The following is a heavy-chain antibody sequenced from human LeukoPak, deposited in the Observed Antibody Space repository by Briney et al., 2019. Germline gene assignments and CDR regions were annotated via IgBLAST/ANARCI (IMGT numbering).Heavy chain of an antibody. CDR1: GFTVSSNY. V-gene: IGHV3-53*04. CDR2: IFSGGTT. D-gene: IGHD3-9*01. Sequence: GGSLRLSCAASGFTVSSNYMSWVRQAPGKGLEWVSVIFSGGTTYYADSVKGRFTISRHNSENTLYLQMNSLRGEDTAVYYCARVAKGRYFDWLYDYWGQGTLVTVSS. CDR3: ARVAKGRYFDWLYDY. J-gene: IGHJ4*02.